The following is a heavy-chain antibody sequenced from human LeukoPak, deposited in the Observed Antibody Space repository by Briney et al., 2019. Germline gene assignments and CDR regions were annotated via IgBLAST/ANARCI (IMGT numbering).Heavy chain of an antibody. CDR3: AGGDCNWNFNWFDP. V-gene: IGHV1-8*01. J-gene: IGHJ5*02. CDR1: GYTFTSYG. CDR2: MNPNRGNT. Sequence: WASVKVSCKASGYTFTSYGINWVRQATGQGLEWMGWMNPNRGNTGYAQKFQGRVTMTRNTSISTAYMELSSLRSEDTAVYYCAGGDCNWNFNWFDPWGQGALVTVSS. D-gene: IGHD1-1*01.